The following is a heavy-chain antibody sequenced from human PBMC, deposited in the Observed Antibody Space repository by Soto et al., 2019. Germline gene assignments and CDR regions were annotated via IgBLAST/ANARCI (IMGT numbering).Heavy chain of an antibody. Sequence: EVQLVETGGGLIQPGGSLRLSCAASGFTVSSNYMSWVRQAPGKGLEWVSVIYSGGSTYYADSVKGRFTISRDNSKNTLYLQMNSLRAEDTAVYYCARDRVVPAAMIGKGYYYYYGMDVWGQGTTVTVSS. J-gene: IGHJ6*02. D-gene: IGHD2-2*01. V-gene: IGHV3-53*02. CDR1: GFTVSSNY. CDR2: IYSGGST. CDR3: ARDRVVPAAMIGKGYYYYYGMDV.